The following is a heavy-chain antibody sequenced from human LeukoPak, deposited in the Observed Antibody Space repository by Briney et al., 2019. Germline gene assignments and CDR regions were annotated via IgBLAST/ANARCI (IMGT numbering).Heavy chain of an antibody. CDR1: GFTFSNYF. CDR2: INSDGTST. J-gene: IGHJ5*02. D-gene: IGHD2-15*01. CDR3: ARRVDATRWFDP. Sequence: GGSLRLSCAVSGFTFSNYFMHWVRQAPGKGLVWVSRINSDGTSTMYADSVKGRFTISRDNAKNMLYMQMNSLRDEDTAVYYCARRVDATRWFDPWGQGTLVTVSS. V-gene: IGHV3-74*03.